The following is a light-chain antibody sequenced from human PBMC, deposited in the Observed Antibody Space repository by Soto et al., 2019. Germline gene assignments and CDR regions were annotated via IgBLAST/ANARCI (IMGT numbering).Light chain of an antibody. CDR2: DVS. J-gene: IGLJ1*01. Sequence: QSALTQPRSVSGSPGQSVTISCTGTSSDFGGYNYVSWYQHHPGKAPKLMIYDVSERPSGVPDRFSGSKSGNTASLTISGLQAVDEADYYCCSYAGTFYVFGTGTKVTVL. V-gene: IGLV2-11*01. CDR3: CSYAGTFYV. CDR1: SSDFGGYNY.